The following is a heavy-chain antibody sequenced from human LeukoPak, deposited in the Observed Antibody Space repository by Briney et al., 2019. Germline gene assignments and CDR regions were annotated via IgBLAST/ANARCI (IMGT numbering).Heavy chain of an antibody. CDR2: IQHSGST. V-gene: IGHV4-59*08. CDR3: ARHGGVGVIPDFDY. D-gene: IGHD2-8*02. Sequence: PSETLSLTCTVSGGSISSYYWSWVRQPPGKGLEYIGYIQHSGSTNYNPSLKSRVTMSVDTSKNQFSLKLSSVTAADTAVYYCARHGGVGVIPDFDYWGPGTLVTVSS. CDR1: GGSISSYY. J-gene: IGHJ4*02.